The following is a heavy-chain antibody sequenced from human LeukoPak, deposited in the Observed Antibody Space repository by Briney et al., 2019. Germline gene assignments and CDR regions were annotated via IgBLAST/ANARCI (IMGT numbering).Heavy chain of an antibody. CDR2: IIPIFGTA. J-gene: IGHJ4*02. D-gene: IGHD2-15*01. CDR3: ARGHSPYY. CDR1: GYTFTSYA. Sequence: ASVKVSCKASGYTFTSYAMHWVRQAPGQGLEWMGGIIPIFGTANYAQKFQGRVTITADESTSTAYMELSSLRSEDTAVYYCARGHSPYYWGQGTLVTVSS. V-gene: IGHV1-69*13.